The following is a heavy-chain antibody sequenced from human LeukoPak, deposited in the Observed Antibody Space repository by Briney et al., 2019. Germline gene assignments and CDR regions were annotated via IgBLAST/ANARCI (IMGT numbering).Heavy chain of an antibody. Sequence: SETLSLTCTVSGGSNSSYYWSWIRQPPGKGLEWIGYIYYSGSTNYNPSLKSRVTISVDTSKNQFSLKLSSVTAADTAVYYCARFGGPNWFDPWGQGTLVTVSS. V-gene: IGHV4-59*01. J-gene: IGHJ5*02. CDR2: IYYSGST. CDR1: GGSNSSYY. D-gene: IGHD3-16*01. CDR3: ARFGGPNWFDP.